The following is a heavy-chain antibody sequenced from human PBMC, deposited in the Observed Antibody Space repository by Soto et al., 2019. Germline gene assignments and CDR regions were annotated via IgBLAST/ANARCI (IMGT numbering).Heavy chain of an antibody. V-gene: IGHV3-23*01. Sequence: GGSLRLSCAASGFTFSSYAMSWVRQAPGKGLEWVSAISGSGGSTYYADSVKGRFTISRDNSKNTLYLQMNSLRAEDTAVYYWAHASGSASYGMDVWGQGTTVTVSS. CDR1: GFTFSSYA. D-gene: IGHD1-26*01. J-gene: IGHJ6*02. CDR3: AHASGSASYGMDV. CDR2: ISGSGGST.